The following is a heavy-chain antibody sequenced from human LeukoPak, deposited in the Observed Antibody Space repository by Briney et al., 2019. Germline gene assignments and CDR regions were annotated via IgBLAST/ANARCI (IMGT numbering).Heavy chain of an antibody. CDR3: ARHFAYSSSSYFDY. J-gene: IGHJ4*02. CDR1: GGSMISYY. CDR2: VYYTGST. Sequence: SETLSLTCSVSGGSMISYYWSWIRQPPGKGLEWIGYVYYTGSTNYNPSLKSRVTMFEDKSKNQFSLRLYSVTVADTAVYYCARHFAYSSSSYFDYWGQGSLVTVSS. V-gene: IGHV4-59*08. D-gene: IGHD6-6*01.